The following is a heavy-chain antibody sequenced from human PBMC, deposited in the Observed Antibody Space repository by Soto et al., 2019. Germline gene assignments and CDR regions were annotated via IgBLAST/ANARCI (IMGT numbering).Heavy chain of an antibody. Sequence: PGGSLRLSCAASGFTFSSYAMSWVRQAPGKGLEWVSAISGSGGSTYYADSVKGRFTISRDNSKNTLYLQMNSLRAEDAAVYYCAKDRSLQLCSDSTFWGKGTLDLVSS. CDR1: GFTFSSYA. V-gene: IGHV3-23*01. D-gene: IGHD4-4*01. J-gene: IGHJ4*02. CDR2: ISGSGGST. CDR3: AKDRSLQLCSDSTF.